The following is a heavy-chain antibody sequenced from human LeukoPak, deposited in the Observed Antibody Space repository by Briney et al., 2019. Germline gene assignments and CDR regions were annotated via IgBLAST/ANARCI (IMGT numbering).Heavy chain of an antibody. CDR2: LSGSGGST. CDR3: AKQEVRGVIDY. J-gene: IGHJ4*02. CDR1: GFTFSSYA. Sequence: GESLRLSCAASGFTFSSYAMSWVRQAPGKGLEWVSALSGSGGSTYYADSVKGRFTISRDNSKNTLYLQMNSLGAEDTAVYYCAKQEVRGVIDYWGQGTLVTVST. D-gene: IGHD3-10*01. V-gene: IGHV3-23*01.